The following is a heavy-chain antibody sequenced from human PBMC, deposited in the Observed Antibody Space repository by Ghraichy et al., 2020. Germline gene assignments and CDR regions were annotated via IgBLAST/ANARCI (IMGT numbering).Heavy chain of an antibody. CDR1: GLSFGSYA. CDR3: AGTTPFYYYYMDV. Sequence: GGSLRLSCAASGLSFGSYAMSWVRQAPGKGLEWVSSISGAGGTTYFADSVRGRFTTSRDNSKNTLYLQINSLRAEDTAVYYCAGTTPFYYYYMDVWGKGTTVTVSS. D-gene: IGHD1-7*01. J-gene: IGHJ6*03. V-gene: IGHV3-23*01. CDR2: ISGAGGTT.